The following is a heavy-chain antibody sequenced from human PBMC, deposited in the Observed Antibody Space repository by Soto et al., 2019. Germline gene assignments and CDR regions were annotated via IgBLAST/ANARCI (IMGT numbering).Heavy chain of an antibody. D-gene: IGHD5-18*01. V-gene: IGHV4-59*01. CDR1: GGSISSYY. Sequence: SETLSLTCTVSGGSISSYYWSWIRQPPGKGLEWIGYVYYSGSTNYNPSLKSRVTISVDTSKNLFSLKLSSVTAADTAMYYCARRYGSCFDYWGQGTLVTVSS. CDR3: ARRYGSCFDY. J-gene: IGHJ4*02. CDR2: VYYSGST.